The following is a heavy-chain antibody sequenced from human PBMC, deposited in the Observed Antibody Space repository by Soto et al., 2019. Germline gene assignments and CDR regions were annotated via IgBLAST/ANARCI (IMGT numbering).Heavy chain of an antibody. J-gene: IGHJ1*01. CDR2: IYHSGST. D-gene: IGHD2-8*01. CDR1: GYSISSGYY. V-gene: IGHV4-38-2*01. Sequence: PSETLSLTCAVSGYSISSGYYWGWIRQPPGKGLEWIGSIYHSGSTYYNPSLKSRVTISVDTSNNQFSLKLSSVTAADTAVYYCARVRSYCTNGVCYPEYLQHRGQGTLVTVSS. CDR3: ARVRSYCTNGVCYPEYLQH.